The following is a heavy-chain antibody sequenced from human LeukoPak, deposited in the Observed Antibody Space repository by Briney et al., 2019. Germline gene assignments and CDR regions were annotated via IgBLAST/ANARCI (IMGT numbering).Heavy chain of an antibody. D-gene: IGHD2-21*02. CDR3: ARDARRGDYSSHYYYGMDV. J-gene: IGHJ6*02. V-gene: IGHV3-11*01. CDR1: GFTFSDYY. Sequence: GGSLRLSCAASGFTFSDYYMSWIRQAPGKGLEWVSYISSSGSTICYADSVKGRFTISRDNAKNSLYLQMNSLRAEDTAVYYCARDARRGDYSSHYYYGMDVWGQGTTVTVSS. CDR2: ISSSGSTI.